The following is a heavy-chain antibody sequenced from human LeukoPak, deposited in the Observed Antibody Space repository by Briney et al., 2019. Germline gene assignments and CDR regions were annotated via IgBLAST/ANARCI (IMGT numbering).Heavy chain of an antibody. CDR1: GFTISSYS. V-gene: IGHV3-21*01. CDR2: ISSSSSYI. D-gene: IGHD5-18*01. CDR3: ARVDGYSYGRYFDY. J-gene: IGHJ4*02. Sequence: GGSLRLSCAASGFTISSYSMNWVRQAPGKGLEWVSSISSSSSYIYYADSVKGRFTISRDNSKNTLYLQMNSLRAEDTAVYYCARVDGYSYGRYFDYWGQGTLVTVSS.